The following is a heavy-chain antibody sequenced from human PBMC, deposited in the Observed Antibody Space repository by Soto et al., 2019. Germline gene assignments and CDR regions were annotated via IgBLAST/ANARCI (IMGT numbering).Heavy chain of an antibody. D-gene: IGHD3-22*01. Sequence: SATLSLTCTVSGGSISSSYWSWIRQPPGKGLEWIGYMYYSGRSNYNPSLKSRVTISVDTSKNQFSLKLSSVTAAETAVYYCARHGGITMIVGGGLLSAFDIWGQGTMVT. V-gene: IGHV4-59*08. CDR2: MYYSGRS. CDR3: ARHGGITMIVGGGLLSAFDI. J-gene: IGHJ3*02. CDR1: GGSISSSY.